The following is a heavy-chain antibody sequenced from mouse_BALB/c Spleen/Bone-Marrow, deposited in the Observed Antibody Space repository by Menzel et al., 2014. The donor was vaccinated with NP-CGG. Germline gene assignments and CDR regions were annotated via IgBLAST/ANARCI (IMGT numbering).Heavy chain of an antibody. D-gene: IGHD2-4*01. CDR3: AGLITTGVFPY. J-gene: IGHJ3*01. CDR1: GYTFSFYW. Sequence: QVQLQQPGAELMKPGASVKISCKATGYTFSFYWIEWVKQRPGHGLEWIGEILPGSGSINYNEKFKGKATFTVDPSSNTAYMQLSSLTSEDSAVYYCAGLITTGVFPYWGQGTLVTVSA. CDR2: ILPGSGSI. V-gene: IGHV1-9*01.